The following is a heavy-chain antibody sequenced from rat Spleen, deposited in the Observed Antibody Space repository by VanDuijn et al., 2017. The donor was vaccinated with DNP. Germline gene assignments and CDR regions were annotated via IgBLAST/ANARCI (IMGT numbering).Heavy chain of an antibody. J-gene: IGHJ3*01. D-gene: IGHD1-2*01. CDR1: GFIFNNYW. Sequence: EVQLVESGGGLVQPGRSLKLSCVASGFIFNNYWMSWIRQVPGKELEWISSIFMTIDSTYYPDSVKGRFTISRDNAKNTLYLHMSNLRSEDTATYYCARDDYSSHIPFAYWGQGALVTVSS. CDR2: IFMTIDST. V-gene: IGHV5-31*01. CDR3: ARDDYSSHIPFAY.